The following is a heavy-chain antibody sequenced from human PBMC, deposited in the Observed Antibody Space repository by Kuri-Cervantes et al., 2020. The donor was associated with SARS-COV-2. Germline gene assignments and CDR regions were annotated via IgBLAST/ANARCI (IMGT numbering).Heavy chain of an antibody. CDR2: IYSGGST. CDR1: GFTVSSNY. J-gene: IGHJ4*02. V-gene: IGHV3-53*01. CDR3: ARGYGDSLY. Sequence: GESLKISCAGSGFTVSSNYMSWVRQAPGKGLEWVSVIYSGGSTYYADSVKGRFTISRDNSKNTLYLQMNSLGDEDTDVYSCARGYGDSLYWGQGTLVTVSS. D-gene: IGHD4-17*01.